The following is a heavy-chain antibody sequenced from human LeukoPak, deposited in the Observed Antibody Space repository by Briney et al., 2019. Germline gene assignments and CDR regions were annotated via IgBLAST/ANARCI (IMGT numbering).Heavy chain of an antibody. CDR2: ISYDGSNK. CDR1: GFTFSSYT. CDR3: AKRGADSSGYYYLSH. J-gene: IGHJ4*02. D-gene: IGHD3-22*01. Sequence: GRSLRLSCAASGFTFSSYTMHWVRQAPGKGLDWVAVISYDGSNKYYADSVKGRFTISRDNSKNTLYLQMNSLRVEDTAVYYCAKRGADSSGYYYLSHWGQGTLVTVSS. V-gene: IGHV3-30*18.